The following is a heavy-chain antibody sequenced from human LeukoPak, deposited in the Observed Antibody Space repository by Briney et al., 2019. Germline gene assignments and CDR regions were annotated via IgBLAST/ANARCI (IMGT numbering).Heavy chain of an antibody. Sequence: GGSLGLSCAASGFTFSSHWMRWVRQAPGKGLEWVANIWQEGSEKDYVDSVKGRFTISRYNAKNSLYLQMNSLRAEDTAVYYCARDQNLVSWGLDYFDYWGQGTLVTVSS. V-gene: IGHV3-7*01. CDR1: GFTFSSHW. J-gene: IGHJ4*02. CDR2: IWQEGSEK. D-gene: IGHD3-16*01. CDR3: ARDQNLVSWGLDYFDY.